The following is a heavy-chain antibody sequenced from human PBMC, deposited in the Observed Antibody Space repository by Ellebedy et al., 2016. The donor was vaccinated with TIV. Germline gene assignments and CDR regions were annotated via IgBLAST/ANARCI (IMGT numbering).Heavy chain of an antibody. CDR3: AGGISVAGTSLGF. CDR1: GVTFSTYN. CDR2: IDNSGTSK. D-gene: IGHD6-19*01. J-gene: IGHJ4*02. Sequence: GGSLRLSCAASGVTFSTYNMNWVRQAPGKGLEWLSYIDNSGTSKYYADSVKGRFTISRGNSKNTPYLQMNSLRAEDTAVYYCAGGISVAGTSLGFWGQGTLVTVSS. V-gene: IGHV3-48*01.